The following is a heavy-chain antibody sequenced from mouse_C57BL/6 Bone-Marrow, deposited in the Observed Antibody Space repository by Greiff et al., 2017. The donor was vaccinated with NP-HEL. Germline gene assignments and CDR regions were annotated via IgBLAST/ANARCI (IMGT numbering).Heavy chain of an antibody. CDR3: ERETTVVAYYFDY. Sequence: QVQLQQPGAELVKPGASVKLSCKASGYTFTSYWMHWVKQRPGQGLEWIGMIHPNSGSTTYNEKFKSKATLTVDKSSSTAYMQLSSLTSEDSAVYDGERETTVVAYYFDYWGRGNTLTVSA. V-gene: IGHV1-64*01. CDR2: IHPNSGST. D-gene: IGHD1-1*01. CDR1: GYTFTSYW. J-gene: IGHJ2*01.